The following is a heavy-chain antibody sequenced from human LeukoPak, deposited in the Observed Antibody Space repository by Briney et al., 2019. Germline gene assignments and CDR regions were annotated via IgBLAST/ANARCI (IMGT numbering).Heavy chain of an antibody. CDR3: ARQVIGYYYDSSGYDRYFDY. V-gene: IGHV4-30-4*01. D-gene: IGHD3-22*01. CDR1: GGSISSGDYY. J-gene: IGHJ4*02. Sequence: SETLSLTCTVSGGSISSGDYYWSWIRQPPGKGLEWIGYIYYSGSTYYNPSLKSRVTISVDTSKNQFSLKLSSVTAADTAVYYCARQVIGYYYDSSGYDRYFDYWGQGTLVTVSS. CDR2: IYYSGST.